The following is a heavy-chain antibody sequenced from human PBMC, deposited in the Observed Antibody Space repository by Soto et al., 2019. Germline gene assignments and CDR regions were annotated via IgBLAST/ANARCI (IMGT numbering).Heavy chain of an antibody. CDR3: AKDLRKRWLQGPN. CDR1: GFTFSSYG. V-gene: IGHV3-30*18. J-gene: IGHJ4*02. D-gene: IGHD5-12*01. CDR2: ISYDGSNK. Sequence: HPGGSLRLSCAASGFTFSSYGMNWVRQAPGKGLEWVAVISYDGSNKYYADSVKGRFTISRDNSKNTLYLQIDSLRAEDTAVYYCAKDLRKRWLQGPNWGQGTLVTVSS.